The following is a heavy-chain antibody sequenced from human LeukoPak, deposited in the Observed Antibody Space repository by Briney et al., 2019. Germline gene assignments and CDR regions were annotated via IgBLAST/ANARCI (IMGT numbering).Heavy chain of an antibody. CDR2: ISPGDSDT. Sequence: GESLKISCKGSGYSFTTYWIGWVRQMPGKGLEWMGIISPGDSDTRYRPSFQGQVTMSADKSINTAYLQRSNLKASDTAMYYCARQEGRNGNWEYFDLWGRGTLVTVSS. CDR3: ARQEGRNGNWEYFDL. J-gene: IGHJ2*01. CDR1: GYSFTTYW. V-gene: IGHV5-51*01. D-gene: IGHD4-23*01.